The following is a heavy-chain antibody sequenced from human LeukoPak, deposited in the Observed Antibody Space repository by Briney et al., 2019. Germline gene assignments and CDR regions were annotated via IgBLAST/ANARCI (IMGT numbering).Heavy chain of an antibody. CDR1: GASISHDYHF. D-gene: IGHD5-18*01. V-gene: IGHV4-34*01. CDR3: ARRPLYSYGPNDY. CDR2: INHSGST. J-gene: IGHJ4*02. Sequence: SETLSLTCTVSGASISHDYHFWSWIRQPPGKGLEWIGEINHSGSTNYNPSLKSRVTISVDTSKNQFSLKLSSVTAADTAVYYCARRPLYSYGPNDYWGQGTLVTVSS.